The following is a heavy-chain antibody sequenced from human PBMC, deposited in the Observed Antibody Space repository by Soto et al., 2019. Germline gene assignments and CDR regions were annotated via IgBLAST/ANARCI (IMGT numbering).Heavy chain of an antibody. CDR3: ASARWDY. V-gene: IGHV4-34*01. D-gene: IGHD2-15*01. CDR1: GASFTSNY. J-gene: IGHJ4*02. CDR2: INHNGLT. Sequence: SETLSLTCGVYGASFTSNYWSWVRQPPAKGLEWIGEINHNGLTNYNPSLKSRVTISVDTSKNQFSLKLTSVTAADTAVYYCASARWDYWGQGTLVTVSS.